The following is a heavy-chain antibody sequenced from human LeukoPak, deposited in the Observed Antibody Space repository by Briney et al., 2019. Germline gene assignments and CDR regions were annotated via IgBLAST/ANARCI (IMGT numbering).Heavy chain of an antibody. D-gene: IGHD3-9*01. CDR3: AKGAWGAGGSRYLVWLLN. Sequence: GGSLRLSCAASGFTLSNYGMHWVRQAPGKGREGVAVISYDGSKKYYADSVKGRFTISRDNSKATLFLQMNSPRVEDTAMYYCAKGAWGAGGSRYLVWLLNWGQGTPVTVSS. V-gene: IGHV3-30*18. CDR2: ISYDGSKK. J-gene: IGHJ4*02. CDR1: GFTLSNYG.